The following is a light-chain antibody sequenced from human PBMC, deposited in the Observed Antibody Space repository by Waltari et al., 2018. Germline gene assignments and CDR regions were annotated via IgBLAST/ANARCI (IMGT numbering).Light chain of an antibody. CDR2: KAS. CDR3: QQYNGR. J-gene: IGKJ1*01. V-gene: IGKV1-5*03. Sequence: DIQMTQSPSTLSASVGDRVTITCRASQSISNLLAWYQQKPGKAPKYLISKASNLESGVPSRFSGSGSGTEFTLTISSLQPDDFASYYCQQYNGRFGQGTNVEMK. CDR1: QSISNL.